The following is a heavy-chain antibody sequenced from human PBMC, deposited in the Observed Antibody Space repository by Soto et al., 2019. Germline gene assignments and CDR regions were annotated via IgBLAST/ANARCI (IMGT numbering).Heavy chain of an antibody. CDR1: GFTFSSYA. CDR3: ARFEDSSDAFAI. D-gene: IGHD3-22*01. CDR2: ISYDGSNK. J-gene: IGHJ3*02. V-gene: IGHV3-30-3*01. Sequence: GGSLRLSCAASGFTFSSYAMHWVRQAPGKGLEWVAVISYDGSNKYYADSVKGQFTISRDNSKNTLYLQMNSLRAEDTAVYYCARFEDSSDAFAIWGQGTMVTVSS.